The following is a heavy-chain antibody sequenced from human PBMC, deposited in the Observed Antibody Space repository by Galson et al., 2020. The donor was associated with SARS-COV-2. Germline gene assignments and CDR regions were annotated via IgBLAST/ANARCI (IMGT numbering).Heavy chain of an antibody. CDR2: INTDGSST. D-gene: IGHD3-10*01. CDR1: GFPFRSYW. Sequence: GGSLRLSCAASGFPFRSYWLHWVRQAPGKGLEWVSRINTDGSSTTYSAPVKGRFTISRDNAKNTLYLQMNSLRAEDTAVYYCARGFYGSGSPTYFYYMDVWGKGTTVTVSS. J-gene: IGHJ6*03. CDR3: ARGFYGSGSPTYFYYMDV. V-gene: IGHV3-74*01.